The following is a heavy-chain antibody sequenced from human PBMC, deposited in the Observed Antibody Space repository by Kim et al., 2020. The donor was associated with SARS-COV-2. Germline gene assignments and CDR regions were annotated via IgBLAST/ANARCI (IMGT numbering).Heavy chain of an antibody. V-gene: IGHV1-46*01. Sequence: KFQGRVPMTRDTSTSTVYMELSSLRSEETAVYYCARAGFCSSTSCYFDYWGQGTLVTVSS. J-gene: IGHJ4*02. D-gene: IGHD2-2*01. CDR3: ARAGFCSSTSCYFDY.